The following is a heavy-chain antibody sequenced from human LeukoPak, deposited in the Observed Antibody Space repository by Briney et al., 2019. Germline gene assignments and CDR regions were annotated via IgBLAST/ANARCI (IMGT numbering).Heavy chain of an antibody. J-gene: IGHJ5*02. V-gene: IGHV3-21*01. D-gene: IGHD2-15*01. CDR3: ARGNEDPVPQWFDP. CDR1: GFTFSSYA. CDR2: ISSSSSYI. Sequence: GGSLRLSCAASGFTFSSYAMSWVRQAPGKGLEWVSSISSSSSYIYYADSVKGRFTISRDNAKNSLYLQMNSLRAEDTAVYYCARGNEDPVPQWFDPWGQGTLVTVSS.